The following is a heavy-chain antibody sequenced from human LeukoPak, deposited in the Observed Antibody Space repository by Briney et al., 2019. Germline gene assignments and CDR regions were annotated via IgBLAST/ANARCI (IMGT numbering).Heavy chain of an antibody. CDR3: AKDGYSSSWYFKYYYYYMDV. CDR1: GFTLSSYA. CDR2: ISVSGNT. V-gene: IGHV3-23*01. D-gene: IGHD6-13*01. Sequence: GGSLRLSCAASGFTLSSYAMSWVRQAPGKGLEWVSAISVSGNTYHADSVKGRFTISRDSSKNTLYLQMNRLRAEDTAVYYCAKDGYSSSWYFKYYYYYMDVWGKGTTVTISS. J-gene: IGHJ6*03.